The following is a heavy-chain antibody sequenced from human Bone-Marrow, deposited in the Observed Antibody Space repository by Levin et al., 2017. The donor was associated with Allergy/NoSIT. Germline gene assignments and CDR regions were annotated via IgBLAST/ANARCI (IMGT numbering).Heavy chain of an antibody. CDR1: GFIFSNFG. V-gene: IGHV3-30*18. CDR2: ISYGGTEM. CDR3: AKVRNDFWSGSSWQRNPKQIYYYYALDV. J-gene: IGHJ6*02. Sequence: GESLKISCAASGFIFSNFGMHWVRQAPGKGLEWVALISYGGTEMSYAESVTGRFTISRDNSKNTVSLQMNSLRPEDTAVYYCAKVRNDFWSGSSWQRNPKQIYYYYALDVWGQGTAVTVSS. D-gene: IGHD3-3*01.